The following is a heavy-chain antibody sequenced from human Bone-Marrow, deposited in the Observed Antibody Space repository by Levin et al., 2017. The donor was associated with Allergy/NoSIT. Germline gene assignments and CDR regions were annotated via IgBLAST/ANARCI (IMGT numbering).Heavy chain of an antibody. CDR2: LNWNSGSI. D-gene: IGHD3-10*01. Sequence: GGSLRLSCVGSGFTFDNYAMHWVRQGPGRGLEWVAGLNWNSGSINYGDSVKGRFTISRDNAKNCLYLQMDSLRVEDTALYYCAKDISGSGSYSDEFDMWGRGTMVTVSS. CDR1: GFTFDNYA. CDR3: AKDISGSGSYSDEFDM. J-gene: IGHJ3*02. V-gene: IGHV3-9*01.